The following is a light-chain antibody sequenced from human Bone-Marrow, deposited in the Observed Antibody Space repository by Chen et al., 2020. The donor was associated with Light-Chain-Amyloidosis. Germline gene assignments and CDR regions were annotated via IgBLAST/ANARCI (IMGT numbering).Light chain of an antibody. V-gene: IGLV3-19*01. CDR2: RNN. J-gene: IGLJ2*01. CDR3: PSRDTTGNHLL. CDR1: SLRYYP. Sequence: SSELTQDPAVSVTLGQTVRITCQGDSLRYYPATWYQQKPGQAPVLVISRNNNRPSGIPDRFSGASSGNGASLTSAGAQAEDEAYYHCPSRDTTGNHLLFGGGTSLTVL.